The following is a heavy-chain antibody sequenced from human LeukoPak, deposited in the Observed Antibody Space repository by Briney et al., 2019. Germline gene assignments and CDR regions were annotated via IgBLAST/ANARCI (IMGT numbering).Heavy chain of an antibody. CDR3: ARDGPYSSGWYAVNNWFDP. Sequence: GGSLRLSCAASGFTFSSYPLNWVRQAPGKGLEWVSSISTTNSYIYYADSVKGRFTISRDNAKNSLYLQMNSLRAEDTAVYYCARDGPYSSGWYAVNNWFDPWGQGTLVTVSS. CDR1: GFTFSSYP. J-gene: IGHJ5*02. D-gene: IGHD6-19*01. V-gene: IGHV3-21*01. CDR2: ISTTNSYI.